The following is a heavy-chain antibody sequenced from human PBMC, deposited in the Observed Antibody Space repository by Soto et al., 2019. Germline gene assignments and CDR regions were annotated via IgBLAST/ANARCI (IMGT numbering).Heavy chain of an antibody. Sequence: KASETLSLTCAVSGDSNSSDKWWSWVRQPPGKGLEWIGEIHHSGRTNYNPSLKSRVTILVEKSKNQVSLELSSMTAADTAVYYCARGGDWQFWGQGTLVTVS. CDR1: GDSNSSDKW. V-gene: IGHV4-4*02. J-gene: IGHJ4*02. D-gene: IGHD2-21*02. CDR2: IHHSGRT. CDR3: ARGGDWQF.